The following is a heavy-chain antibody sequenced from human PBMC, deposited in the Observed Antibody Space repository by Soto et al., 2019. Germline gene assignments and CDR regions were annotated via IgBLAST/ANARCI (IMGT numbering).Heavy chain of an antibody. CDR1: GFTFSIYA. D-gene: IGHD5-18*01. CDR3: ARKGGYSYGFEGRGYFDY. CDR2: ISYDGSNK. J-gene: IGHJ4*02. Sequence: PGGSLRLSCAASGFTFSIYAMHWVRQAPGKGLEWVAVISYDGSNKYYADSVKGRFTISRDNSKNTLYLQMNSLRAEDTAVYYCARKGGYSYGFEGRGYFDYWGQGTLVTVSS. V-gene: IGHV3-30-3*01.